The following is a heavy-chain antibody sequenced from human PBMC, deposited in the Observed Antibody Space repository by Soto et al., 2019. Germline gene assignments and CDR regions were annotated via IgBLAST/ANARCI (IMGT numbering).Heavy chain of an antibody. Sequence: ASVKVSCKASGYTFTSYGISWVRQAPGQGLEWMGWISAYNGNTNYAQKLQGRVTMTTDTSTSTAYMELRSLRSDDTAVYYCARDPYYYDSSGYYSSAFDIWGQGTMVTVSS. V-gene: IGHV1-18*01. D-gene: IGHD3-22*01. CDR2: ISAYNGNT. CDR3: ARDPYYYDSSGYYSSAFDI. J-gene: IGHJ3*02. CDR1: GYTFTSYG.